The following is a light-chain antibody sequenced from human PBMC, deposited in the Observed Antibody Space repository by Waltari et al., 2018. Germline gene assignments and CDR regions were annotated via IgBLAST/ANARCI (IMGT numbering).Light chain of an antibody. CDR3: QQSYSTPPYT. J-gene: IGKJ2*01. V-gene: IGKV1-39*01. Sequence: DIQMTQSPSSLSASIGDRVTITCRASQSISIYLNWYQQKPGKAPKLLINAASNLQSGVPSRFSCSGSGTDFTLTISSLQPEDFATYYCQQSYSTPPYTFGQGTKLEIK. CDR1: QSISIY. CDR2: AAS.